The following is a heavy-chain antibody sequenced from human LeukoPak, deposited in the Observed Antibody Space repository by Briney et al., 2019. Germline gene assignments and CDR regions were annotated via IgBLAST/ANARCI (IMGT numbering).Heavy chain of an antibody. CDR3: ASSEAGSGSYYFDY. Sequence: PSETLSLTCTVSGGSISSYYWSWIRQPPGKGLEWIGYIYYSGSTNYNPSLKSRVTMSVDTSKNQFSLKLSSVTAADTAVYYCASSEAGSGSYYFDYWGQGTLVTVSS. CDR1: GGSISSYY. D-gene: IGHD1-26*01. V-gene: IGHV4-59*01. CDR2: IYYSGST. J-gene: IGHJ4*02.